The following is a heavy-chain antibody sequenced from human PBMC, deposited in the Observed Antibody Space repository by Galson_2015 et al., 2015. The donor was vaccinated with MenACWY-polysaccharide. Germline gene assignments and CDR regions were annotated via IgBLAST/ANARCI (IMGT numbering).Heavy chain of an antibody. CDR1: GFTFSSYW. D-gene: IGHD2-15*01. CDR3: ARAGAKYCRGGNCFFNWFDP. J-gene: IGHJ5*02. CDR2: TNGDGGAT. V-gene: IGHV3-74*01. Sequence: SLRLSCAASGFTFSSYWMHWVRQAPGKGLVWVSRTNGDGGATDYADSVKGRFTISRDNAKNTLYLQMNNLRAEDTAVYYCARAGAKYCRGGNCFFNWFDPWGQGTLVTVSS.